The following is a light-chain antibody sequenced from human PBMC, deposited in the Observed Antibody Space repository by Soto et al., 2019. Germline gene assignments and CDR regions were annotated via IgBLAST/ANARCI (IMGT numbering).Light chain of an antibody. CDR2: QSN. CDR1: TSNIGNNY. V-gene: IGLV1-51*02. Sequence: QSVRTQPPSVSAAPGQKVTISCSGSTSNIGNNYVSWFQQLPGTAPKLIIYQSNRRPSGIPDRFSGSKSGTSATLGITGLQTGDEADYYSGSWDHTVSGLVFRTVTKVTDL. CDR3: GSWDHTVSGLV. J-gene: IGLJ1*01.